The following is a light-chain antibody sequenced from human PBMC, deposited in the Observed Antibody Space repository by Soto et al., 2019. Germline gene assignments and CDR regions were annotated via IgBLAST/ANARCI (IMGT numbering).Light chain of an antibody. CDR2: WAS. Sequence: DIVLTQSPDSLAVSLGERATINCKSSQSVLYSSKNKNYLAWYQQKPGQPPKLLIYWASTRESGVPDRFSGNGSGTDFTLTISSLQAEDVAVYYCQQYYSIPFTFGPGTKVDIK. J-gene: IGKJ3*01. CDR1: QSVLYSSKNKNY. V-gene: IGKV4-1*01. CDR3: QQYYSIPFT.